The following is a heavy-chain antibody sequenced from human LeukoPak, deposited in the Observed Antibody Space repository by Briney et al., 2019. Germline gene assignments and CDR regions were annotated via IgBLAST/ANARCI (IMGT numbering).Heavy chain of an antibody. CDR1: GFTFSSYA. J-gene: IGHJ1*01. D-gene: IGHD2-2*02. CDR3: ARDAELVAPAAIGYFQH. Sequence: GGSLRLSCAASGFTFSSYAMHWVRQAPGKGLEWVAVISYDGSNKYYADSVKGRFTISRDNSKNTLYLQMNSLRAEDTAVYYCARDAELVAPAAIGYFQHWGQGTLVTVSS. CDR2: ISYDGSNK. V-gene: IGHV3-30-3*01.